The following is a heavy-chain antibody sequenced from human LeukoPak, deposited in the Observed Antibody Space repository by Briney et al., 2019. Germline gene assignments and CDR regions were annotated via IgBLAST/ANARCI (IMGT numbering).Heavy chain of an antibody. D-gene: IGHD3-3*01. CDR3: ARSDTIFAPPDS. CDR1: GGSFSGYY. Sequence: SETLSLTCAVYGGSFSGYYWSWIRQPPGKGLEWIGEINHSGSTNYNPSLKSRVTISVDTSKNQFSLKLSSVTAADTAVYYCARSDTIFAPPDSWGQGTLVTVSS. CDR2: INHSGST. V-gene: IGHV4-34*01. J-gene: IGHJ5*01.